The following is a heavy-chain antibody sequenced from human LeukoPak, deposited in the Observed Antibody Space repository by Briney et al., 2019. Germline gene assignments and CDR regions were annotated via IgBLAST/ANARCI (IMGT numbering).Heavy chain of an antibody. J-gene: IGHJ4*02. V-gene: IGHV3-7*01. D-gene: IGHD3-3*01. CDR3: ARLRFLEWFHDDY. CDR1: GFTFSSYW. Sequence: PGGSLRLSCAASGFTFSSYWMSWVRQAPGKGLEWVANIKQDGSEKYYVDSVKGRFTISRDNAKNSLDLQMNSLRAEDTAVYYCARLRFLEWFHDDYWGQGTLVTVSS. CDR2: IKQDGSEK.